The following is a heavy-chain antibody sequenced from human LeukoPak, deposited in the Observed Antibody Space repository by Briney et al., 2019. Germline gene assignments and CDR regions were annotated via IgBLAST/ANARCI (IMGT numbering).Heavy chain of an antibody. CDR1: GYTFTGYY. J-gene: IGHJ5*01. CDR2: INPNSGGT. CDR3: ARGGSGGIVTNVLDS. D-gene: IGHD2/OR15-2a*01. V-gene: IGHV1-2*02. Sequence: GASVKVSCKASGYTFTGYYMHWVRQAPGQGLEWMAWINPNSGGTNYAQKFQGRVTMTRDTSISTAYMELSRLTSDYTAVYYCARGGSGGIVTNVLDSWGQGTLVTVSS.